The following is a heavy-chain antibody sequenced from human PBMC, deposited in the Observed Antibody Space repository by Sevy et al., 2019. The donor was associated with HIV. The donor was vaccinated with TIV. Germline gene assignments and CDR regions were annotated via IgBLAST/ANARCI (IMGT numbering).Heavy chain of an antibody. Sequence: GGSLRLSCAASGFTFSSYDMHWVRQATGKGLEWVSAIGTAGDTYYPGSVKGRFTISRENAKNSLYLQMNSLRAGDTAVDYCARAGVVDTAMVDYYGMDVWGQGTTVTVSS. CDR2: IGTAGDT. CDR1: GFTFSSYD. V-gene: IGHV3-13*01. CDR3: ARAGVVDTAMVDYYGMDV. D-gene: IGHD5-18*01. J-gene: IGHJ6*02.